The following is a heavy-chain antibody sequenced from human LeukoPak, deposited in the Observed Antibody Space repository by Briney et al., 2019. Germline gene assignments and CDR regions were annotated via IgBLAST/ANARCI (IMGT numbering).Heavy chain of an antibody. Sequence: PSETLSLTCAVYGGSFSGYSWNWIRQSPEKGLEWIGEINDSGSTNYNPSLKGRVTMSIDTSKNQFSLKLNSVIAADTAVYYCASTYYDTGGFSPFGYWGQGTLVTVSS. CDR1: GGSFSGYS. D-gene: IGHD3-22*01. CDR2: INDSGST. V-gene: IGHV4-34*01. J-gene: IGHJ4*02. CDR3: ASTYYDTGGFSPFGY.